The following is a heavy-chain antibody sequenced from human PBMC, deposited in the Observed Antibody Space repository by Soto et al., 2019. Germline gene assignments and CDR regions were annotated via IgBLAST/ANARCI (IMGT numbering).Heavy chain of an antibody. Sequence: HLQLQESGPGLVKPSETLSLTCTVSGDSISSSNYYWGWIRQPPGKGLECIANIYYSGTTYCNPSLKSRVAISVDTSKNHFSLKLSSVTAADTAIYYCARSNSGYYKWFDPWGQGTLVTVSS. D-gene: IGHD3-22*01. CDR1: GDSISSSNYY. J-gene: IGHJ5*02. V-gene: IGHV4-39*02. CDR3: ARSNSGYYKWFDP. CDR2: IYYSGTT.